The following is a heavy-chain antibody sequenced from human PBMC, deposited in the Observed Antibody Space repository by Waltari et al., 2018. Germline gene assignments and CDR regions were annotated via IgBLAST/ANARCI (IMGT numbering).Heavy chain of an antibody. J-gene: IGHJ6*03. Sequence: QVQLVQSGAEVKKPGASVKVSCKVSGYTLTELSMHWVRQAPGKGLEWMGGFDPEDGETIYARKFQGRVTMTEDTSTDTAYMELSSLRSEDTAVYYCARRYCGGDCYSLRVDYYYMDVWGKGTTVTVSS. D-gene: IGHD2-21*01. CDR1: GYTLTELS. CDR2: FDPEDGET. CDR3: ARRYCGGDCYSLRVDYYYMDV. V-gene: IGHV1-24*01.